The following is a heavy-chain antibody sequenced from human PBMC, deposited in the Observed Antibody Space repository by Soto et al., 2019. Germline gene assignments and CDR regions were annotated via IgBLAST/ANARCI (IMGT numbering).Heavy chain of an antibody. J-gene: IGHJ6*02. CDR1: GYSFSTHA. CDR2: INTGNGNT. V-gene: IGHV1-3*04. Sequence: SVKVSCKASGYSFSTHAMIWVRRAPGQRTEWMGCINTGNGNTRYSPKFQGRDNITQNTSTSTAYMELISMKSEDTAGYYCAIGEQLYHFFYGMDVWGHGSTVTVSS. CDR3: AIGEQLYHFFYGMDV.